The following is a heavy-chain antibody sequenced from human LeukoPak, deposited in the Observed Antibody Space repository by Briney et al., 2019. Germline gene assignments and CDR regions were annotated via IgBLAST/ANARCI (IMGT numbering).Heavy chain of an antibody. V-gene: IGHV3-7*01. CDR3: ARVPGDCGGDCYSYYYYYMDV. CDR2: IKQDGSEK. J-gene: IGHJ6*03. Sequence: PGGFLRLSCAASGFTFSSYWMSWVRQAPGKGLEWVANIKQDGSEKYYVDSVKGRFTISRDNAKNSLYLQMNSLRAEDTAVYYCARVPGDCGGDCYSYYYYYMDVWGKGTTVTVSS. CDR1: GFTFSSYW. D-gene: IGHD2-21*01.